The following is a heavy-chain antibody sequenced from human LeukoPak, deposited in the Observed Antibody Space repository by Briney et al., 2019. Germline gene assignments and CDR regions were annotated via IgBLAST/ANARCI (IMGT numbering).Heavy chain of an antibody. V-gene: IGHV4-38-2*02. CDR3: ARARSIAARLQTIFDY. CDR2: FYHGGST. CDR1: GYSISTGYY. D-gene: IGHD6-6*01. J-gene: IGHJ4*02. Sequence: SEPLSLTCTVSGYSISTGYYWDWIRQPPGKGLEWIGTFYHGGSTSYNPSLKSRVTISVDTTTNQFSLNLTSVTAAATAVYYCARARSIAARLQTIFDYRGQGSLVTVSS.